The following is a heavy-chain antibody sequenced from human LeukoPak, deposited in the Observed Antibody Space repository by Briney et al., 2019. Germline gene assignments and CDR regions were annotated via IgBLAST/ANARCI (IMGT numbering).Heavy chain of an antibody. CDR3: ARGLYCSGGSCYPDYYYYYGMDV. CDR2: IWYDGSNK. J-gene: IGHJ6*02. Sequence: GGSLRLSRAASGFTFSSYGMHWVRQAPGKGLEWVAVIWYDGSNKYYADSMKGRFTISRDNSKNTLYLQMNSLRAEDTAVYYCARGLYCSGGSCYPDYYYYYGMDVWGQGTTVTVSS. CDR1: GFTFSSYG. D-gene: IGHD2-15*01. V-gene: IGHV3-33*01.